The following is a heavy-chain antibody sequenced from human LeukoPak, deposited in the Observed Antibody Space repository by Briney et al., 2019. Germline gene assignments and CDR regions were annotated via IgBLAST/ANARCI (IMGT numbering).Heavy chain of an antibody. Sequence: ASVKVSCKVSGYTLTELSMHWVRQAPGKGLEWMGGFDPEDGETIYAQKFQGRVTMTEDTSTDTAYMELSSLRSEDTAVYYCARHPAGGIGMVPPYYFDYWGQGTLVTVSS. CDR1: GYTLTELS. D-gene: IGHD6-13*01. CDR2: FDPEDGET. V-gene: IGHV1-24*01. CDR3: ARHPAGGIGMVPPYYFDY. J-gene: IGHJ4*02.